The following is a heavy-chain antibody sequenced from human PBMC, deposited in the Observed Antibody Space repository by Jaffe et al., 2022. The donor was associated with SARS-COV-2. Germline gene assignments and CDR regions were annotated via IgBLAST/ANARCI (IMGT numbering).Heavy chain of an antibody. D-gene: IGHD3-16*01. Sequence: QVQLQESGPGLVKPSQTLSLTCTVSGGSISSGSYYWSWIRQPAGKGLEWIGRIYTSGSTNYNPSLKSRVTISVDTSKNQFSLKLSSVTAADTAVYYCGGGRRGYFDYWGQGTLVTVSS. V-gene: IGHV4-61*02. CDR2: IYTSGST. CDR3: GGGRRGYFDY. J-gene: IGHJ4*02. CDR1: GGSISSGSYY.